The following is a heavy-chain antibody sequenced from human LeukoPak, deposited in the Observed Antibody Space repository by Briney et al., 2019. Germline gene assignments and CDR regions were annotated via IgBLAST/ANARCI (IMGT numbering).Heavy chain of an antibody. Sequence: SETLSLTCTVSGGSISSSSYYWGWIRQPPGKGLEWIGSIFYSGSTSYNPSLKSRVTLSVDTSKNHFSLKLSSVTAADTAVYYCARLYRQHADYWGQGTLVTVSS. D-gene: IGHD3-16*02. CDR2: IFYSGST. CDR1: GGSISSSSYY. V-gene: IGHV4-39*01. J-gene: IGHJ4*02. CDR3: ARLYRQHADY.